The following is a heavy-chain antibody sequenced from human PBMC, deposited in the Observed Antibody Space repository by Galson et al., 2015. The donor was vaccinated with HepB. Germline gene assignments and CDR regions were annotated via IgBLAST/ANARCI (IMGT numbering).Heavy chain of an antibody. Sequence: SVKVFCKASGYTFTSYDTNWVRQATGQGLEWMGWMNPNSGNTGYAQKFQGRVTMTRNTSISTAYMELGSLRSEDTAVYYCARAVRGGYCSSTSCYTNYYYYYYMDVWGKGTTVTVSS. D-gene: IGHD2-2*02. CDR3: ARAVRGGYCSSTSCYTNYYYYYYMDV. CDR1: GYTFTSYD. V-gene: IGHV1-8*01. CDR2: MNPNSGNT. J-gene: IGHJ6*03.